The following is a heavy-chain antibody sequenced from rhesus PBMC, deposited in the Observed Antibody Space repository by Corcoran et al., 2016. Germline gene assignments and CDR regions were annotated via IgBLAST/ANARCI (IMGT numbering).Heavy chain of an antibody. CDR1: GYSFPSYW. CDR2: IDPSDSDA. V-gene: IGHV5-20*01. Sequence: EVQLVQSGAEVKRPGEPLKISCKTSGYSFPSYWISWVRQMPGKGLGWMGAIDPSDSDARYTPSFQGQVTISADKSISTAYLQWSRLKASDTATYYWATFGLDSWGQGVVVTVSS. J-gene: IGHJ6*01. CDR3: ATFGLDS.